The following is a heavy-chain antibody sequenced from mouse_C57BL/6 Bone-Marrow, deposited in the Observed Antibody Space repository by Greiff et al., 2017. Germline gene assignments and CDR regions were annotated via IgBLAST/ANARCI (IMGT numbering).Heavy chain of an antibody. J-gene: IGHJ2*01. Sequence: ELKLVESGPGLAKPSQTLSLTCSFTGYSIPSDYWNWIRKFPGNKLEYMGYISYSGSTYYNHSLKSRISITRDTSKNQYYLQLNSVTTEDTATYYCARYVRDDPYYFDYWGQGTTLTVSS. CDR2: ISYSGST. CDR3: ARYVRDDPYYFDY. CDR1: GYSIPSDY. V-gene: IGHV3-8*01.